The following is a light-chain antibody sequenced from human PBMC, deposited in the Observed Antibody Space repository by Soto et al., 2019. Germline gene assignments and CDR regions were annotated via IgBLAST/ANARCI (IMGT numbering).Light chain of an antibody. J-gene: IGKJ1*01. CDR2: GAI. V-gene: IGKV3-15*01. CDR3: LQYYNWWT. CDR1: QTIVNN. Sequence: EIVISQSLSTLSVSTGEGATLSCRSSQTIVNNLAWYQQKPGQAPRLLIYGAITRATNVPARFSGRGSGTEFTLTISSLQSEDIAVYYCLQYYNWWTFGQGTMVDIK.